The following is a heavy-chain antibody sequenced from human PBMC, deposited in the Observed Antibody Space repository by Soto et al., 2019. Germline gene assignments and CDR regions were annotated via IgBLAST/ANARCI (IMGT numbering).Heavy chain of an antibody. CDR2: IYYDGGT. Sequence: QLQLQESGPGLVKPSETLSLTCTVSGASISSGTFYWGWIRQPPGKGLESIANIYYDGGTYYNPSITSRVTISLDTSKNQFSLKLTSVPAADTAVYYCATSHIVPRLLMYPYDYWGQGTLVTVSS. V-gene: IGHV4-39*01. CDR3: ATSHIVPRLLMYPYDY. D-gene: IGHD6-6*01. CDR1: GASISSGTFY. J-gene: IGHJ4*02.